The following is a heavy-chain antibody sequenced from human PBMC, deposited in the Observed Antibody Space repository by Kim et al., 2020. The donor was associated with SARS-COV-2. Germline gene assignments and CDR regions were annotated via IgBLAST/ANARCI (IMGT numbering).Heavy chain of an antibody. V-gene: IGHV3-23*01. CDR1: GFIFTSYA. Sequence: GGSLRLSCAGSGFIFTSYAMSWVRQAPGKGLEWVSAIRGSGGSTFYAASVKGRFSISRDSFNSTLYLQLNSLRVEDTAVYYCAKGVRDWFYFDYWGQGALVIVSS. CDR2: IRGSGGST. D-gene: IGHD3-9*01. J-gene: IGHJ4*02. CDR3: AKGVRDWFYFDY.